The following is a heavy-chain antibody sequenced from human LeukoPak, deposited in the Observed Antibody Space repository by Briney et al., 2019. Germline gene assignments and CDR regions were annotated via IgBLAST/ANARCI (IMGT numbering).Heavy chain of an antibody. Sequence: ASVKVSCKASGYTFTSYGVSWVRQAPGQGLEWMGWISAYNGNTNYAQKLQGRVTMTTDTSTSTAYMELRSLRSDDTAVYYCARDIRDYDFWSGYNHPPDAFDIWGQGTMVTVSS. D-gene: IGHD3-3*01. J-gene: IGHJ3*02. CDR1: GYTFTSYG. CDR2: ISAYNGNT. CDR3: ARDIRDYDFWSGYNHPPDAFDI. V-gene: IGHV1-18*01.